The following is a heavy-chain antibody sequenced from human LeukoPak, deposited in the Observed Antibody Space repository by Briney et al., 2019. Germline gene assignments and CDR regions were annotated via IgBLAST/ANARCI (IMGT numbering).Heavy chain of an antibody. V-gene: IGHV3-7*01. CDR2: IKEDGSEK. J-gene: IGHJ6*03. Sequence: GGSLRLSCTSSGFRFGDHAMSWVRQAPGKGLEWVANIKEDGSEKYYVDSVKGRFTISRDNAKNSLYLQMNSLRAEDTAVYYCARDSDSRSWNYYMDVWGKGTTVTVSS. CDR1: GFRFGDHA. CDR3: ARDSDSRSWNYYMDV. D-gene: IGHD6-13*01.